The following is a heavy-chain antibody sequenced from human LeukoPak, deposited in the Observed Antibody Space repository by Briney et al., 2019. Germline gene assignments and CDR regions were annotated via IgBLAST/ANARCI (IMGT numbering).Heavy chain of an antibody. CDR3: ARSDTAIVGESLDY. CDR1: GFTVSSKY. Sequence: GGSLRLSCAASGFTVSSKYMSWVRQAPGKGLGWVSVIYSGGSTYYADSVKGRFTISRDNSKNTLYLQMNSLRAEDTAVYYCARSDTAIVGESLDYWGQGTLVTVSS. D-gene: IGHD5-18*01. V-gene: IGHV3-53*01. J-gene: IGHJ4*02. CDR2: IYSGGST.